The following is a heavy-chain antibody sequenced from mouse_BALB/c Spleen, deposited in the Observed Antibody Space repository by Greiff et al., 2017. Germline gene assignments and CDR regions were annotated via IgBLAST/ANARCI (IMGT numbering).Heavy chain of an antibody. CDR3: AGEGNSLGGAMDY. V-gene: IGHV14-3*02. Sequence: VQLQQSGAELVKPGASVKLSCTASGFNIKDTYMHWVKQRPEQGLEWIGRIDPANGNTKYDPKFQGKATITADTSSNTAYLQLSSLTSEDTAVYYCAGEGNSLGGAMDYWGQGTSVTVSS. CDR1: GFNIKDTY. J-gene: IGHJ4*01. CDR2: IDPANGNT. D-gene: IGHD2-1*01.